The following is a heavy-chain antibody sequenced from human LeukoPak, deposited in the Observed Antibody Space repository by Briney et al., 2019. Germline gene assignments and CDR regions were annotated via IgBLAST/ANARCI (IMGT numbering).Heavy chain of an antibody. D-gene: IGHD3-10*01. CDR1: GYTFTGCY. Sequence: ASVKVFCKASGYTFTGCYMHWVRQAPGQGLEWMGWINPNSGGTNYAQTFEGRVTMTRDTSISTAYMELSRLRSDDTAVYYCARDRDYYGSGTYGEEDAFDVWGPGTRVIVSS. J-gene: IGHJ3*01. CDR2: INPNSGGT. V-gene: IGHV1-2*02. CDR3: ARDRDYYGSGTYGEEDAFDV.